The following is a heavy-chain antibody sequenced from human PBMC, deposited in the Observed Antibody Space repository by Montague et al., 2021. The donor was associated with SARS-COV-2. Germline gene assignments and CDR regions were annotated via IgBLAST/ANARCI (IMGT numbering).Heavy chain of an antibody. CDR2: TYYRSKWYN. J-gene: IGHJ6*03. D-gene: IGHD3-9*01. Sequence: CAISGDSVSSNSAAWNWIRQSPSRGLEWLGRTYYRSKWYNDYAVSVKSRITINPDTSKNQFSLQLNSVTPEDTTVYYCARDLKPPGDILTGYLPYYYYMDRWGKGTPVTVSS. CDR3: ARDLKPPGDILTGYLPYYYYMDR. V-gene: IGHV6-1*01. CDR1: GDSVSSNSAA.